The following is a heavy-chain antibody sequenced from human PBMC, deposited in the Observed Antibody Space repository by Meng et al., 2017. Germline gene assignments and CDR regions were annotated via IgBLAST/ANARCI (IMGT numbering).Heavy chain of an antibody. CDR2: INHSGST. CDR1: GGSFSGYY. J-gene: IGHJ4*02. V-gene: IGHV4-34*01. D-gene: IGHD3-10*01. Sequence: QVLPQQWGSGLLKPSETLSPTCAVYGGSFSGYYWSWIRQPPGKGLEWIGEINHSGSTNYNPSLKSRVTISVDTSKNQFSLKLSSVTAADTAVYYCASQALVRDKNKPIDYWGQGTLVTVSS. CDR3: ASQALVRDKNKPIDY.